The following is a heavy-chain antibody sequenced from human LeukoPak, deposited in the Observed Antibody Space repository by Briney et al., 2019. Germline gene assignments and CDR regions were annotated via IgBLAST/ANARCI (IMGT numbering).Heavy chain of an antibody. V-gene: IGHV4-4*07. Sequence: SESLSLTCTVSGGSISSYYWSWIRQPAGKALEWVGRIYPSGSTNYNPSLKSRVTMSVDTSQNQFSLKMTSVTAADTAVYYCARGASTTWPGNFDYWGQGTLVTVSS. CDR2: IYPSGST. J-gene: IGHJ4*02. D-gene: IGHD1-14*01. CDR3: ARGASTTWPGNFDY. CDR1: GGSISSYY.